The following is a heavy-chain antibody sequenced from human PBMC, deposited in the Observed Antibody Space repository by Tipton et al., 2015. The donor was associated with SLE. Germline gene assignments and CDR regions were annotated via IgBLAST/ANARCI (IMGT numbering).Heavy chain of an antibody. D-gene: IGHD2-2*01. J-gene: IGHJ6*04. CDR1: GGSFSGYY. CDR2: LNHSGST. Sequence: TLSLTCAVYGGSFSGYYWSWIRQPPGKGLEWIGELNHSGSTNYNPSPKSRVTISVDTSKNQFSLKLRSVTAADTAAYYCARGVHGNSSTSRLMDVWGKGTTVTVYS. CDR3: ARGVHGNSSTSRLMDV. V-gene: IGHV4-34*01.